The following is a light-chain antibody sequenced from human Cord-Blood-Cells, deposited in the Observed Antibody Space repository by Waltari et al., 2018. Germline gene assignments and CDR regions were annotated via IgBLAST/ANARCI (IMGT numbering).Light chain of an antibody. V-gene: IGLV6-57*01. Sequence: NFMLTQSHSVSESTRKTAPISSTRRSRSLASTSVQWYQQRPGSSPTTVIYEDNQRPSGVPDRFSGSIDSSSNSASLTISGLKTEDEADYYCQSYDSSNRVFGGGTKLTVL. J-gene: IGLJ3*02. CDR2: EDN. CDR3: QSYDSSNRV. CDR1: SRSLASTS.